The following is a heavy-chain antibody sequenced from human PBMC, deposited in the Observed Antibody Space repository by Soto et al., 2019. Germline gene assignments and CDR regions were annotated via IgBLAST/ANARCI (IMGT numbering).Heavy chain of an antibody. V-gene: IGHV3-30-3*01. CDR2: ISYDGSNK. Sequence: QVQLVESGGGVVQPGRSLRLSCAASGFTFSGHAMHWVRQAPGKGLEWVAVISYDGSNKYYADSVKGRFPISRDNSKKMLYLQMSSLRPEDTAVYYCARSWTYYHYYGMDVWGQGTTVTVSS. CDR3: ARSWTYYHYYGMDV. J-gene: IGHJ6*02. CDR1: GFTFSGHA.